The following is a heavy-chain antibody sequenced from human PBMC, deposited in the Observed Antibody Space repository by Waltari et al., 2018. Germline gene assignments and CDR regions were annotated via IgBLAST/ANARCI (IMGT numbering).Heavy chain of an antibody. V-gene: IGHV3-23*03. CDR1: GFTFSSYA. CDR3: AALSGSYSTFDY. J-gene: IGHJ4*02. D-gene: IGHD1-26*01. Sequence: EVQLLESGGGLVQPGGSLRLSCAASGFTFSSYAMSWVRQAPGKGLEWISVIYSGGSTYYADSVKGRFTISRDNSKNTLYLQMNSLRAEDTAVYYCAALSGSYSTFDYWGQGTLVTVSS. CDR2: IYSGGST.